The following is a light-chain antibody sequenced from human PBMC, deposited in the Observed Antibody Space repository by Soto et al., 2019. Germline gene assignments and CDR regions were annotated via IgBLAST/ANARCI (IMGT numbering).Light chain of an antibody. J-gene: IGKJ1*01. CDR3: LQYGSSKT. Sequence: EIVLTRSPGTLSLSPGERATISCRASESVSRSYLAWYQQKPGQAPRLLMYGASSRATGIPDRFSGSGSGTDFTLTISSLEPEDFAVYYCLQYGSSKTFGQGTKVDIK. CDR1: ESVSRSY. CDR2: GAS. V-gene: IGKV3-20*01.